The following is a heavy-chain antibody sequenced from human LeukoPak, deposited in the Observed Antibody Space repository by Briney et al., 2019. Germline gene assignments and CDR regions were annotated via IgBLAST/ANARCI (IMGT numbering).Heavy chain of an antibody. CDR3: ARGSVYYYDSSGFDY. CDR2: INHSGST. V-gene: IGHV4-34*01. Sequence: SETLSLTCAVYGGSFSGYYWSWIRQPPGKGLEWIGEINHSGSTNYNPSLKSRVTISVDTSKNQFSLKLSSVTAADTAVYYGARGSVYYYDSSGFDYWGQGTLVTVSS. J-gene: IGHJ4*02. D-gene: IGHD3-22*01. CDR1: GGSFSGYY.